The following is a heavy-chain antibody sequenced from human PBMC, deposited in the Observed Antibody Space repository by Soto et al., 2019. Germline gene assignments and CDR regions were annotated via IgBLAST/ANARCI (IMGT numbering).Heavy chain of an antibody. CDR2: INIGSTSV. CDR3: TSSASPDAY. J-gene: IGHJ4*02. Sequence: EVQLVESGGGLVQPGGSLRLSCVASGFDFNSYSMKWVRQAPGKGLEWISYINIGSTSVFYADSVKGRFTISRDNAKNSLYLQVNSLGAEDTAVYYCTSSASPDAYWGQGTLVTVSS. D-gene: IGHD1-26*01. CDR1: GFDFNSYS. V-gene: IGHV3-48*01.